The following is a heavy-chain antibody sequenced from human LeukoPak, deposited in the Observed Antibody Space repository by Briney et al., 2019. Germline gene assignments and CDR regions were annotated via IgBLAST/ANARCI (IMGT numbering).Heavy chain of an antibody. CDR1: GYTFTGYY. D-gene: IGHD1-26*01. Sequence: GASVKVSCKASGYTFTGYYLHWVRQAPGQGLEWMGWINPNSGATNYAQRFQGRVTMTRDTSISTAYMELSRLRSDDTAVYYCARDLKWEPRANAFDIWGQETMVTVSS. CDR2: INPNSGAT. V-gene: IGHV1-2*02. J-gene: IGHJ3*02. CDR3: ARDLKWEPRANAFDI.